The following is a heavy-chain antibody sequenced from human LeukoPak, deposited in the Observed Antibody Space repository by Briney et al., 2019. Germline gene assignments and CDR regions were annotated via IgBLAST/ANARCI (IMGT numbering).Heavy chain of an antibody. CDR1: GFTFSSYA. CDR3: ARGETPIAAAGIRY. J-gene: IGHJ4*02. D-gene: IGHD6-13*01. CDR2: ISYDGSNK. Sequence: GRSLRLSCAASGFTFSSYAMHWVRQAPGKGLGWVAVISYDGSNKYYADSVKGRFTISRDNSKNTLYLQMNSLRAEDTAVYYCARGETPIAAAGIRYWGQGTLVTVSS. V-gene: IGHV3-30*04.